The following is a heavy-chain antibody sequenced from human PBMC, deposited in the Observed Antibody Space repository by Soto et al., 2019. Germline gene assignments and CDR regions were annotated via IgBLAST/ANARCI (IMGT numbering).Heavy chain of an antibody. J-gene: IGHJ4*02. V-gene: IGHV1-18*04. Sequence: ASVKVSCKASGYTFTSYGISGVRQAPGQGLEWMGWISAYNGNTNYAQKLQGRVTMTTDTSTSTAYMELRSLRSDDTAVYYCAREGYYYDSSGYRPVYYLDYWGQGTLVTVSS. CDR3: AREGYYYDSSGYRPVYYLDY. D-gene: IGHD3-22*01. CDR1: GYTFTSYG. CDR2: ISAYNGNT.